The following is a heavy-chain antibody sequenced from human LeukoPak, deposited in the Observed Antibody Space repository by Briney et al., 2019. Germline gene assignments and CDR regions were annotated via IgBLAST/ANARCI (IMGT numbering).Heavy chain of an antibody. J-gene: IGHJ6*02. CDR3: ARDRDGMGV. V-gene: IGHV4-4*02. D-gene: IGHD3-10*01. CDR2: VYHSGST. CDR1: GDSISANNW. Sequence: KPSGTLSLTCAVSGDSISANNWWRWVRQPPGKGLEWTGEVYHSGSTNYNPSLKGRVSISVGKSKNQFSLKLTSATAADTAVYYCARDRDGMGVWGQGTTVTVSS.